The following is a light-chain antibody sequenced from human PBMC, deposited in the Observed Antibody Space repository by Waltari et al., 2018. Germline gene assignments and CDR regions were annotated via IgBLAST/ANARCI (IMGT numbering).Light chain of an antibody. CDR3: MQALQTPWT. J-gene: IGKJ1*01. CDR2: LVS. CDR1: QSLLHSNGYNY. V-gene: IGKV2-28*01. Sequence: EIVMTESRLSLPVTPGEPASISCRSSQSLLHSNGYNYLAWYLQKPGQSPQLLIYLVSTLASRVPDRFSGSGSGTDFTLQISRLAAEDVGVYYCMQALQTPWTFGLGTQLEIK.